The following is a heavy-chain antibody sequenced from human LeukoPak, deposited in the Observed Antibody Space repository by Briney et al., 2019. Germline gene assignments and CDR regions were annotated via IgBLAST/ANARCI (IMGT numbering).Heavy chain of an antibody. CDR1: GFTVSSNY. D-gene: IGHD6-13*01. Sequence: GGSLRLSCAASGFTVSSNYMSWVRQAPGKGLEWVSYISSGGSTIYSADSVKGRFTISRDNAENSLYLQMNSLRAEDTAVYYCARDGVDSGSWYYFDYWGQGTLVTVSS. J-gene: IGHJ4*02. V-gene: IGHV3-48*01. CDR2: ISSGGSTI. CDR3: ARDGVDSGSWYYFDY.